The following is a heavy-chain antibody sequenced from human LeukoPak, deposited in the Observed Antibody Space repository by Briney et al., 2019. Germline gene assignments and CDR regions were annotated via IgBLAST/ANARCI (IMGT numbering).Heavy chain of an antibody. D-gene: IGHD6-13*01. CDR3: ARGFSSSWNSTAGRPEQLDY. CDR1: GFTVSSNY. V-gene: IGHV3-66*01. Sequence: GGSLRLSCVASGFTVSSNYMSWVRPAPGKGLDWVSSLYSGGRTDYADSVRGRFTISRDNSKNTLYLQMKSLRAEDTAVYYCARGFSSSWNSTAGRPEQLDYWGQGTLVTVSS. J-gene: IGHJ4*02. CDR2: LYSGGRT.